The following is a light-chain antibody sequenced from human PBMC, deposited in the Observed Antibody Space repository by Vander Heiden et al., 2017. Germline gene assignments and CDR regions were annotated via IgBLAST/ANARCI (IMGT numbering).Light chain of an antibody. CDR1: RSVLYSSNNKNY. V-gene: IGKV4-1*01. Sequence: DIVMTQSPDSLAVSLGKRATINCKSSRSVLYSSNNKNYLAWYQQKPGQPPKLLIYWASTRESGVPDRFSGSGSGTDFTLPISSLQAEDVAVYYCQQYYSTPLTFGGGTKVEIK. CDR3: QQYYSTPLT. J-gene: IGKJ4*01. CDR2: WAS.